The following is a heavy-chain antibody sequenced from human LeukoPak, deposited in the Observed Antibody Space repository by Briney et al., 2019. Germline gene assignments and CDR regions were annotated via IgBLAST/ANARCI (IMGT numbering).Heavy chain of an antibody. Sequence: GGSLRLSCAASGFTFSSYAMSWVRQAPGKGLEWVSAISGSGGSTYYADSVKGRFTISRDNSKNTLYLQMNSLRAEDTAVYYCARAPAYDFWSGYYDYWGQGTLVTVSS. D-gene: IGHD3-3*01. J-gene: IGHJ4*02. CDR1: GFTFSSYA. CDR3: ARAPAYDFWSGYYDY. V-gene: IGHV3-23*01. CDR2: ISGSGGST.